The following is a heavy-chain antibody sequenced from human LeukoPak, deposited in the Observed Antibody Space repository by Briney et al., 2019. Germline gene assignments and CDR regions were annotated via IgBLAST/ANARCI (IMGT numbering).Heavy chain of an antibody. V-gene: IGHV3-21*01. D-gene: IGHD3-10*01. J-gene: IGHJ4*02. CDR3: ARDFSETLGV. CDR1: GFTFSSYA. Sequence: GGSLRLSRAASGFTFSSYAMNWVRQAPGKGLEWVSSISGSSIYMYYAASVKGRFTISRDNAKNSLYLQMNSLRAEDTAVYYCARDFSETLGVWGQGTLVTVSS. CDR2: ISGSSIYM.